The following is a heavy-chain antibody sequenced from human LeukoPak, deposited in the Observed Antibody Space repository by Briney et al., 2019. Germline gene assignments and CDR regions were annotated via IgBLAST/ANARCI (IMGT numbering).Heavy chain of an antibody. J-gene: IGHJ2*01. CDR1: GGSISSGGYY. D-gene: IGHD3-3*01. V-gene: IGHV4-61*02. CDR2: IYSSGST. Sequence: SQTLSLTCTVSGGSISSGGYYWSWIRQPPGKRLKWIGRIYSSGSTNYNPFLNSRVTISVDTSKNQFSLKLSSGTAADTAVCYCGSILNYDLWGGAGYFELWGRGTLVTVSS. CDR3: GSILNYDLWGGAGYFEL.